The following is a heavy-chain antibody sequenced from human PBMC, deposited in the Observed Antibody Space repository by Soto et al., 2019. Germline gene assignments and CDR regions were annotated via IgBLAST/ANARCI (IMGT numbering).Heavy chain of an antibody. J-gene: IGHJ4*02. CDR2: IIPILGIA. CDR3: ARVAKEGGYADEFDY. D-gene: IGHD5-12*01. V-gene: IGHV1-69*02. Sequence: GASAKVSSKASGGTFSSYTSSWVRQAPGQGLEWMGRIIPILGIANYAQKFQGRVTITADKSTSTAYMELSSLRSEDTAVYYCARVAKEGGYADEFDYWGQGTLVTVSS. CDR1: GGTFSSYT.